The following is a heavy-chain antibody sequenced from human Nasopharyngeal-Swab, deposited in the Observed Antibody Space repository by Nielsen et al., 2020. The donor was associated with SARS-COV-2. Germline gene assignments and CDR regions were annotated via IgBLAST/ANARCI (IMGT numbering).Heavy chain of an antibody. V-gene: IGHV3-30*04. CDR2: ISYDGSNK. CDR1: GFTFSSYA. Sequence: GESLKISCAASGFTFSSYAMHWVRQAPGKGLGWVAVISYDGSNKYYADSVKGRFTISRDNSKNTLYLQMNSLRAEDTAVYYCARGETRRDGYKNLYYYYYGMDVWGQGTTVTVSS. J-gene: IGHJ6*02. CDR3: ARGETRRDGYKNLYYYYYGMDV. D-gene: IGHD5-24*01.